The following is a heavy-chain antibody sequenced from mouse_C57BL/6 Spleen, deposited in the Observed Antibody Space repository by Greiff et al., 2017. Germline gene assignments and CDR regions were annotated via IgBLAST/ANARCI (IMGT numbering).Heavy chain of an antibody. CDR2: INPNNGGT. Sequence: VQLQQSGPELVKPGASVKISCKASGYTFTDYYMNWVKQSHGKSLEWIGDINPNNGGTSYNQKFKGKATLTVDKSSSTAYMELRSLTSEDSAVYYCNYGNFFAYWGQGTLVTVSA. J-gene: IGHJ3*01. CDR1: GYTFTDYY. D-gene: IGHD2-1*01. CDR3: NYGNFFAY. V-gene: IGHV1-26*01.